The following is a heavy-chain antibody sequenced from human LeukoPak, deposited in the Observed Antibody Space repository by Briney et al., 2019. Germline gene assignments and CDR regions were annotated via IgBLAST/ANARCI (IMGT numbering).Heavy chain of an antibody. CDR1: GFTFRSYS. CDR2: ISSSSSYI. J-gene: IGHJ6*02. V-gene: IGHV3-21*01. D-gene: IGHD6-19*01. CDR3: ARSDVAVYYYYYGMDV. Sequence: GGSLRLSCAASGFTFRSYSMNWVRQAPGKGLEWVSSISSSSSYIYYADSVKGRFTISRDNAKNSLYLQMNSLRAEDSAVYYCARSDVAVYYYYYGMDVWGQGTTVTVSS.